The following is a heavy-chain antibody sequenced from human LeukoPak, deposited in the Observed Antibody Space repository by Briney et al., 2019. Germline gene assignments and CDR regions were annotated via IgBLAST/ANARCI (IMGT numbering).Heavy chain of an antibody. V-gene: IGHV3-74*01. Sequence: GGSLRLSCAASGFTFSNYWMHWVRQAPGKGPVWVSRINSDGNITTYADSVKGRFAFSRDNAKNALYLEMNSLRAEDTAVYYCARVLSGSSSRHFDYWGQGTLVTVSS. J-gene: IGHJ4*02. D-gene: IGHD6-13*01. CDR3: ARVLSGSSSRHFDY. CDR2: INSDGNIT. CDR1: GFTFSNYW.